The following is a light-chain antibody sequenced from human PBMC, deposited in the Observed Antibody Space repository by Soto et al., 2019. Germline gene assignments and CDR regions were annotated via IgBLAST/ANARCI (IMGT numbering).Light chain of an antibody. J-gene: IGLJ1*01. V-gene: IGLV2-11*01. Sequence: ALTQPRSVSGSPGQSVTISCTGTSRDVGGYDYVSWYQQHPGKAPKLMIYDVTKRPSGVPDRFSGSKSGNAASLTISGLQAEDEADYFCSSYAGSYTYVFGVGTKVTVL. CDR2: DVT. CDR1: SRDVGGYDY. CDR3: SSYAGSYTYV.